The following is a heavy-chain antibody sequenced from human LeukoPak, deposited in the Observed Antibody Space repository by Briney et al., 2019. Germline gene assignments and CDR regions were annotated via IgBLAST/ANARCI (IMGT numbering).Heavy chain of an antibody. J-gene: IGHJ5*02. D-gene: IGHD4-23*01. CDR3: ARDNGGNSAWFDP. CDR2: INPNSGGT. V-gene: IGHV1-2*06. CDR1: GYTFTGYY. Sequence: GASVKVSCKASGYTFTGYYMHWVRQAPGQGLEWMGRINPNSGGTNYAQKFQGRVTMTRDTSISTAYMELSRLRSDDTAVYYCARDNGGNSAWFDPWGQGTLVTVSS.